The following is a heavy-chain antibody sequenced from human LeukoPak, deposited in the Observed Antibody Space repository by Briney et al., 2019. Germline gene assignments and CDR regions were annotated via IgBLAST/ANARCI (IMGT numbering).Heavy chain of an antibody. D-gene: IGHD2-2*01. J-gene: IGHJ4*02. Sequence: GGPLRLSCAASGFTFSSYWMSWVRQAPGKGLEWVANIKQDGSEKYYVDSVKGRFTISRDNAKNSLYLQMNSLRAEDTAVYYCARDSDIVVVPAAWYYFDYWGQGALVTVSS. CDR2: IKQDGSEK. CDR3: ARDSDIVVVPAAWYYFDY. CDR1: GFTFSSYW. V-gene: IGHV3-7*01.